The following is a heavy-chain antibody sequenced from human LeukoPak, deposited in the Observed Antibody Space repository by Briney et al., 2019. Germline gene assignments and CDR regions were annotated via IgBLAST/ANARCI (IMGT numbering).Heavy chain of an antibody. V-gene: IGHV3-7*01. Sequence: PGGSLRLSCAVSGFTFSSYWMTWVRQAPGKGLEWVANINQDGRQKYYVDSVKGRFTISRDNAKNSLYLQMNSLRAEDTAVYYCTRDLLWFGELGSGYWGQGTLVTVSS. J-gene: IGHJ4*02. CDR3: TRDLLWFGELGSGY. D-gene: IGHD3-10*01. CDR1: GFTFSSYW. CDR2: INQDGRQK.